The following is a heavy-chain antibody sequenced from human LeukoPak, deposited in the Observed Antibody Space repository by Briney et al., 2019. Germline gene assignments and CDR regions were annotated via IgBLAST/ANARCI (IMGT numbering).Heavy chain of an antibody. V-gene: IGHV4-34*01. Sequence: SETLSLTCAVYAGSFSGYYWSWLRQPPGKGLEWIGEINHSGSTNYNPSLKSRVTISVDTSKNQFSLKLSSVTAADTAVYYCARRPRSGYFENWFDPWGQGTLVTVSS. CDR1: AGSFSGYY. CDR2: INHSGST. D-gene: IGHD3-3*01. J-gene: IGHJ5*02. CDR3: ARRPRSGYFENWFDP.